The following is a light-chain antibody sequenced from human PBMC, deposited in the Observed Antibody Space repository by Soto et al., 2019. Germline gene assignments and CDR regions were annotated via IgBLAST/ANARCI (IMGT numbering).Light chain of an antibody. Sequence: DIVMIQSPLSLPVTPGEPASISCRSSQSLLHSNGYNYLDWYLQKPGQSPQLLISLGSNRASGVPDRFSGSGSGKDFTRKITRVEAGDVGVYYCMQARQPPYTFGQGTKREIK. J-gene: IGKJ2*01. CDR1: QSLLHSNGYNY. CDR2: LGS. V-gene: IGKV2-28*01. CDR3: MQARQPPYT.